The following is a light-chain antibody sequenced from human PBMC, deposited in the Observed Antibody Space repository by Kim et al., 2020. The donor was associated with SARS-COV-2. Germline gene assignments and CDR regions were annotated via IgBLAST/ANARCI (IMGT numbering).Light chain of an antibody. CDR3: QQYNNWPPWT. V-gene: IGKV3-15*01. J-gene: IGKJ1*01. CDR2: GAS. Sequence: SPGERATLSCRASQSVSSNLAWYQQKAGQAPRLLIYGASTRATGIPARFSGSGSGTELTLTISSLQSEDFAVYYCQQYNNWPPWTFGQGTKVDIK. CDR1: QSVSSN.